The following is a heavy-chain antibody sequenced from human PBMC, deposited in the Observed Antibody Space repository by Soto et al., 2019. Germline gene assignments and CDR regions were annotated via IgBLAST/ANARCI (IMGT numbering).Heavy chain of an antibody. J-gene: IGHJ5*02. CDR1: GDSVPSNSAA. D-gene: IGHD6-19*01. CDR3: AISDQWLAT. V-gene: IGHV6-1*01. CDR2: TYFRSKWHY. Sequence: SQTLSLTCAISGDSVPSNSAAWNWIRQSPSRGLEWLGRTYFRSKWHYGYAVSVRSRITIKPDTSKNQFSLQLNSVTPEDTAVYYCAISDQWLATWGQGTLVTVSS.